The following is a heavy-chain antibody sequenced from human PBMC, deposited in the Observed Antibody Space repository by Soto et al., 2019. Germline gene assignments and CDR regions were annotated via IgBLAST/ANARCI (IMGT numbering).Heavy chain of an antibody. CDR3: ARELASYSCGWYYFDY. CDR2: IWYDGSNK. J-gene: IGHJ4*02. Sequence: QVQLVESGGGVVQPGRSLRLSCAASGFTFSSYGMHWVRQAPGKGLEWVAVIWYDGSNKYYADSVKGRFTISRDNSKNPLYLQMNSLSAEDTAVYYCARELASYSCGWYYFDYWGQGTLVTVSS. CDR1: GFTFSSYG. V-gene: IGHV3-33*01. D-gene: IGHD6-19*01.